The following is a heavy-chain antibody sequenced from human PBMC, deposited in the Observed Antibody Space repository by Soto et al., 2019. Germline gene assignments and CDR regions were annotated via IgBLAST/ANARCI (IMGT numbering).Heavy chain of an antibody. V-gene: IGHV3-23*01. CDR1: GFSFSSYA. CDR3: AKDSGAVAGPY. Sequence: GGSLRLSCAASGFSFSSYAMSWVRQAPGKGLEWVSGISGGGGSTDYADSVKGRFTISRDNSKNTLYLQLNSLRAEDTAVYYCAKDSGAVAGPYWGQGTLVTVSS. CDR2: ISGGGGST. D-gene: IGHD6-19*01. J-gene: IGHJ4*02.